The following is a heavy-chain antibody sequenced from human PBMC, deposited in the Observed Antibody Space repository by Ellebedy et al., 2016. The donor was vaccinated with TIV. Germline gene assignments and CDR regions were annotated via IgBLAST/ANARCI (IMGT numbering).Heavy chain of an antibody. CDR3: ASSRYHYYLGNTIFVY. V-gene: IGHV3-23*01. Sequence: PGGSLRLSCAASGFTFSSYAMSWVRQAPGKGLEWVSGISGSATSTAYADSVRGRFTISRDNSKNTLYLQMNSLRAEDTAVYYCASSRYHYYLGNTIFVYWGQGTLVTVSS. CDR1: GFTFSSYA. CDR2: ISGSATST. D-gene: IGHD3-10*01. J-gene: IGHJ4*02.